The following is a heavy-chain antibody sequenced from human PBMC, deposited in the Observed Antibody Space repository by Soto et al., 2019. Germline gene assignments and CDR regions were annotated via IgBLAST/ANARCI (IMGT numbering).Heavy chain of an antibody. Sequence: QVQLVESGGGVVQPGRSLRLSCAASGFTFSSYGMHWVRQAPGKGLEWVAVISYDGSNKYYVDSVKGRFTISRDNSKNTLYLQMNRLRAEDTAVYYCAKDLYNWNYGFYFDYWGQGTLVTVSS. V-gene: IGHV3-30*18. CDR3: AKDLYNWNYGFYFDY. CDR2: ISYDGSNK. D-gene: IGHD1-7*01. CDR1: GFTFSSYG. J-gene: IGHJ4*02.